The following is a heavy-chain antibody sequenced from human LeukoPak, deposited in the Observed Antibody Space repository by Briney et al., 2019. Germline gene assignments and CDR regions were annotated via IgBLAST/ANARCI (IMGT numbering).Heavy chain of an antibody. V-gene: IGHV3-30-3*01. CDR1: GFTFSSYA. CDR3: AKDRRGYTYNFDY. Sequence: PGRSLRLSCAASGFTFSSYAMHWVRQAPGKGLEWVAVISYDGSNKYYADSVKGRFTISRDNSKNTLYLQMNSLRADDTAVFYCAKDRRGYTYNFDYWGQGTLVTVSS. D-gene: IGHD5-18*01. CDR2: ISYDGSNK. J-gene: IGHJ4*02.